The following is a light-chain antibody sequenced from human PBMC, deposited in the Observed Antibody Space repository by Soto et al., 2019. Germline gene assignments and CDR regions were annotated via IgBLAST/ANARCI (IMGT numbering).Light chain of an antibody. CDR2: DAS. CDR3: QHYNTWPLT. CDR1: QSVSSN. V-gene: IGKV3-15*01. Sequence: EAVMTQSPATLSVSPGERPTLSCRASQSVSSNLAWYQQNPGQAPRLLIYDASTRATGTPARFSGSGSGTEFTLTISSLQSEDVAVYYGQHYNTWPLTVGPGTKVDIK. J-gene: IGKJ3*01.